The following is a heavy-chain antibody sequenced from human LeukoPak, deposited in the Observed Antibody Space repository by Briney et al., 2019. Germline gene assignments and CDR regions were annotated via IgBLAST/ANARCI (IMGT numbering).Heavy chain of an antibody. V-gene: IGHV4-31*03. CDR2: IYYSGST. CDR1: GGSISSGGYS. D-gene: IGHD6-19*01. CDR3: AGAPQWHRWFDP. J-gene: IGHJ5*02. Sequence: PSETLSLTCTVSGGSISSGGYSWSWIRQHPGKGLEWIGYIYYSGSTYYNPSLKSRVTISVDTSKNQFSLKLSSVTAADTAVYYCAGAPQWHRWFDPWGQGTLVTVSS.